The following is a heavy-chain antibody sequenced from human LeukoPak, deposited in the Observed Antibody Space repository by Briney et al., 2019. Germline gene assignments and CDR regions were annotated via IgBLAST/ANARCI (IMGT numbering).Heavy chain of an antibody. Sequence: GASVKVSCKASGYTFTGYYMHWVRQAPGQGLEWMGWISPNSGGTNYAQKFQGRVTMTRDTSISTAYMELSRLRSDDTAVYYCARGVDTAMVRVYYFDYWGQGTLVTVSS. V-gene: IGHV1-2*02. CDR2: ISPNSGGT. CDR1: GYTFTGYY. CDR3: ARGVDTAMVRVYYFDY. D-gene: IGHD5-18*01. J-gene: IGHJ4*02.